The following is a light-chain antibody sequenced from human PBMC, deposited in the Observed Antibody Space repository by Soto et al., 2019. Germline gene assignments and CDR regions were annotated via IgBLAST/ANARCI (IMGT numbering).Light chain of an antibody. V-gene: IGLV1-44*01. Sequence: QSVLTQPPSASVTPGQRVTISCSGSNSNIGSNTVNWYQQLPGTAPKLLIYSNNQRPSGVPARFSGSRSGTSASLAISGLQSEDEADYYCAAWDDSLNGVVFGGGTKLTVL. J-gene: IGLJ2*01. CDR1: NSNIGSNT. CDR2: SNN. CDR3: AAWDDSLNGVV.